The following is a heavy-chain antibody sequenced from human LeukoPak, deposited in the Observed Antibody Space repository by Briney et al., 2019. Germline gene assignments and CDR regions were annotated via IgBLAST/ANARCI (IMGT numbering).Heavy chain of an antibody. CDR3: ARDPYYYDSSGYSDY. V-gene: IGHV4-39*07. J-gene: IGHJ4*02. CDR1: GGSISSSSYY. D-gene: IGHD3-22*01. CDR2: IYYSGST. Sequence: NPSETLSLTCTVSGGSISSSSYYWGWIRQPPGKGLERIGSIYYSGSTYYNPSLKSRVTISVDTSKNQFSLKLSSVTAADTAVYYCARDPYYYDSSGYSDYWGQGTLVTVSS.